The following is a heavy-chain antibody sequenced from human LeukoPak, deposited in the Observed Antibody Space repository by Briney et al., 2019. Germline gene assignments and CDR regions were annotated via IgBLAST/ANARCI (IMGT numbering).Heavy chain of an antibody. CDR1: GYSFPNYW. J-gene: IGHJ4*02. CDR3: ARGPAVAGTDYFDY. V-gene: IGHV5-51*01. Sequence: SGESLKISCKGSGYSFPNYWIAWVRQMPGKGLEWMGIIYPGDSDTRYSPSFQGQVTISADKSISTAYLQWSSLKASDTAMYYCARGPAVAGTDYFDYWGQGTLVTVSS. CDR2: IYPGDSDT. D-gene: IGHD6-19*01.